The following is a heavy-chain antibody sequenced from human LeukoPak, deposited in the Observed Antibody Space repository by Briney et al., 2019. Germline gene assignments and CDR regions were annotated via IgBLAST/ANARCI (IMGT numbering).Heavy chain of an antibody. Sequence: PGGSLRLSCAASGFTFGSYAMSWVRQAPGKGLEWVSAISGSGSTTYYADSVKGRFTISRDNSKNTPYLQMNSLRAEDTAVYYCAKVTGSGIWGQGTLVIVSS. CDR3: AKVTGSGI. D-gene: IGHD3-10*01. J-gene: IGHJ4*02. CDR2: ISGSGSTT. CDR1: GFTFGSYA. V-gene: IGHV3-23*01.